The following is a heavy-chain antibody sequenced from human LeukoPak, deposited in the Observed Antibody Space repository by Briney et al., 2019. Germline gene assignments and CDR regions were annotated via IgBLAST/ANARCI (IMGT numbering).Heavy chain of an antibody. Sequence: GESLKISCKGSGYSFTSYWIGWVRQMPGKGLEWKGIIYPGDSDTRYSPSFQGQVTISADKSISTAYLQWSSLKASDTAMYYCASSSMAWCSNYYGMDVWGQGTTVTVSS. CDR2: IYPGDSDT. CDR3: ASSSMAWCSNYYGMDV. CDR1: GYSFTSYW. J-gene: IGHJ6*02. D-gene: IGHD2-2*01. V-gene: IGHV5-51*01.